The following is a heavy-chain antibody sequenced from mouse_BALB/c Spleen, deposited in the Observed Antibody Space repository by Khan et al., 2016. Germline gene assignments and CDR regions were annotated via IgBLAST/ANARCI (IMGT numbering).Heavy chain of an antibody. V-gene: IGHV5-17*02. CDR3: ARRGGRNSYAMDY. CDR1: GFTFSSFG. J-gene: IGHJ4*01. CDR2: ISSGSSTI. Sequence: EVELVESGGGLVQPGGSRKLSCAASGFTFSSFGMHWVRQAPEKGLEWVAYISSGSSTIYYADTVKGRFTISGDNPKNTLFLQINSLRSEDSAMYYCARRGGRNSYAMDYWGQGTSVTVSS.